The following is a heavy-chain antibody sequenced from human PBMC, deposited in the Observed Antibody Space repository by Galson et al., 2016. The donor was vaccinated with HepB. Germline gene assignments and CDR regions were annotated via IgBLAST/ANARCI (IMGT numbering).Heavy chain of an antibody. CDR2: IYHTGTT. CDR1: GGSIRSDGYF. D-gene: IGHD3-10*01. Sequence: TLSLTCTVSGGSIRSDGYFWSWIRQHPGKGLEWIGYIYHTGTTYYNPSLKSRVTISVDRSNNQFSLEVNSVIAADTAVYYCARDSGQFRGSDYWGRGTLVIFSS. J-gene: IGHJ4*02. V-gene: IGHV4-31*03. CDR3: ARDSGQFRGSDY.